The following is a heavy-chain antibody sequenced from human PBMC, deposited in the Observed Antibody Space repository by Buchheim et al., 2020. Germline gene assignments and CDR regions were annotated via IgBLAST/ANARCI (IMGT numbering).Heavy chain of an antibody. CDR3: ARGLPQGILDS. CDR1: GFTFSSHW. Sequence: DVQLVESGGALVQPGGSLRLSCIASGFTFSSHWMHWVRQAPTGGLEWVANINEDGSQTYYVDSVRDRFTISSDNAMNSLFLQIHSLRDEDTAVYYCARGLPQGILDSWGQGTL. D-gene: IGHD1-1*01. CDR2: INEDGSQT. J-gene: IGHJ5*02. V-gene: IGHV3-7*01.